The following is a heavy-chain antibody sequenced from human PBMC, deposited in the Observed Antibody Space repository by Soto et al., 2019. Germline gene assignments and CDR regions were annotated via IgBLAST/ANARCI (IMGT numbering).Heavy chain of an antibody. D-gene: IGHD4-17*01. J-gene: IGHJ6*02. CDR3: ARGTTVTGYYYGMDV. V-gene: IGHV4-34*01. CDR1: GGSFSGYY. Sequence: QVQLQQWGAGLLKPSETLSLTCAVYGGSFSGYYWSWIRQPPGKGLEWIGEINHSGSTNYNPSIKSRVTISVDTSKNQFSLKLSSVTAADTAVYYCARGTTVTGYYYGMDVWGQGTTVTVSS. CDR2: INHSGST.